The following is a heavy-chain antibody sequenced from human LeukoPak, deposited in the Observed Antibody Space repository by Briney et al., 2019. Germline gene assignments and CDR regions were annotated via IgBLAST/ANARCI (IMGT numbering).Heavy chain of an antibody. V-gene: IGHV1-18*01. CDR3: ARVRDYYYYMDV. J-gene: IGHJ6*03. CDR1: GGTFSSYG. CDR2: ISAYNGNT. Sequence: ASVKVSCKASGGTFSSYGISWVRQAPGQGLEWMGWISAYNGNTNYAQKLQGRVTMTTDTSTSTAYMELRSLRSDDTAVYYCARVRDYYYYMDVWGKGTTVTISS.